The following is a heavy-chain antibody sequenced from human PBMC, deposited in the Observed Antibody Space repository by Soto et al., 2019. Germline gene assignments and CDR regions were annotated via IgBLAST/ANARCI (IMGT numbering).Heavy chain of an antibody. D-gene: IGHD2-21*02. CDR3: GKDTLDCSGGDCPLYYYYGMDV. V-gene: IGHV3-30*18. J-gene: IGHJ6*02. CDR1: GFTFRSYG. Sequence: QVQLVESGGGVVQPGRSLRLSCAASGFTFRSYGMHWVRQAPGKGLEWLAVISNDGAKKYLVHSVKGRLTISRDNSRNTLYLQMNSLSAGDTAVYYCGKDTLDCSGGDCPLYYYYGMDVWGQGTTVTVSS. CDR2: ISNDGAKK.